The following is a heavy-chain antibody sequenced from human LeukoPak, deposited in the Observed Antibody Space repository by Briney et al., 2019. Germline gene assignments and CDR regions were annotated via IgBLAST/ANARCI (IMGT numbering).Heavy chain of an antibody. Sequence: SETLSLTCTVSGGSISGSFWHWIRQPPGKGLEWIAYIHNSRSPNYNPSLRSRVTISVATSKNQFSLKLSSVTAADTAVYYCATLYGDYGDDYYGMDVWGQGTTVIVSS. V-gene: IGHV4-59*08. J-gene: IGHJ6*02. CDR2: IHNSRSP. CDR3: ATLYGDYGDDYYGMDV. D-gene: IGHD4-17*01. CDR1: GGSISGSF.